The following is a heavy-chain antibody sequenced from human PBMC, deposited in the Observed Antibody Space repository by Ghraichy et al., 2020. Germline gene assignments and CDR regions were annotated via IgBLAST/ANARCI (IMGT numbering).Heavy chain of an antibody. CDR2: IVVGSGST. Sequence: SVKVSCKASGFTFERSAVQWLRQARGQRLEWIGWIVVGSGSTDYAQKFQERVTLSRDMSTSTVYLELRSLRSDDTAAYYCGADPGRDGYNLFDLWGQGSLVTVPS. V-gene: IGHV1-58*01. CDR1: GFTFERSA. D-gene: IGHD5-24*01. J-gene: IGHJ4*02. CDR3: GADPGRDGYNLFDL.